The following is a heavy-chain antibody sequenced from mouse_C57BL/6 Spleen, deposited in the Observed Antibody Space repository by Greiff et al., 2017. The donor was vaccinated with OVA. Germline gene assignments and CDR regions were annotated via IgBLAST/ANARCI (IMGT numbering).Heavy chain of an antibody. Sequence: VQLQQPGAELVRPGSSVKLSCKASGYTFTSYWMHWVKQRPIQGLEWIGNIDPSDSETNYNQKFKDKATLTVDKSSSTAYMQLSSLTSEDSAVYYCARGGDYDAYYYAMDYWGQGTSVTVSS. D-gene: IGHD2-4*01. CDR2: IDPSDSET. J-gene: IGHJ4*01. V-gene: IGHV1-52*01. CDR1: GYTFTSYW. CDR3: ARGGDYDAYYYAMDY.